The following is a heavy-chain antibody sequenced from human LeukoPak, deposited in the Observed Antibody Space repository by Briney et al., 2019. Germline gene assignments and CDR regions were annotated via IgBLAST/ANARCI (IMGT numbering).Heavy chain of an antibody. CDR3: ARLEGSGYGLYNYDRGIGFDP. Sequence: SETLSLTCTVSGGSISNYYWSWIRQPPGKGLEWIGYIYYRGSTTYNPSLKSRVTISVDTSKNQFSLKLSSVTAADTAVYYCARLEGSGYGLYNYDRGIGFDPWGQGTLVTVSS. J-gene: IGHJ5*02. D-gene: IGHD3-22*01. CDR1: GGSISNYY. CDR2: IYYRGST. V-gene: IGHV4-59*08.